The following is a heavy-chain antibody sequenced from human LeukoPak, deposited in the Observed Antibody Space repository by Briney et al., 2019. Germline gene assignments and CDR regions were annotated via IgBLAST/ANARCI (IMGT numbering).Heavy chain of an antibody. CDR1: GFTFSNAW. CDR2: IKSKTDGGTT. Sequence: GGSLRLSCAASGFTFSNAWMSWVRQAPGKGLEWVGRIKSKTDGGTTDYAAPVKGRFTISRDDSKNTLYLQMNSLKTEVTAVYYCTTGGRDSSSSLPDYWGQGTLVTVSS. D-gene: IGHD6-6*01. J-gene: IGHJ4*02. V-gene: IGHV3-15*01. CDR3: TTGGRDSSSSLPDY.